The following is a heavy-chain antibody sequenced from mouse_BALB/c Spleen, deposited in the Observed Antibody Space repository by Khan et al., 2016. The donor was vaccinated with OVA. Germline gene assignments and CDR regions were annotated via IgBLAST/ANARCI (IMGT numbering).Heavy chain of an antibody. V-gene: IGHV2-6-1*01. Sequence: QVQLKQSGPGLVAPSQSLSITCTISGFSLTNYGVHWVRQPPGKGLEWLVVIWSDGSTTYNSALKSRLTISKDNSKSQVFLKMNSLQSEDTAVYFCARQPYYHYNLMVYWGQGTSVTVSS. CDR1: GFSLTNYG. J-gene: IGHJ4*01. D-gene: IGHD2-10*01. CDR2: IWSDGST. CDR3: ARQPYYHYNLMVY.